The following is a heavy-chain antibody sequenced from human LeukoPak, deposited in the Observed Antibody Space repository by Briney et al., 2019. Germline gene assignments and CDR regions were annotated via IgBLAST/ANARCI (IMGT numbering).Heavy chain of an antibody. D-gene: IGHD6-13*01. V-gene: IGHV5-51*01. Sequence: GESLKISCQGSGYTFTSYWIGWARQMPGKGLEWMGIIYPADSDTRYSPSFQGQVPISADKSISTAYLQWSSLKASDTAMYYCARVFGSLPGPLDYWGQGTLVTVSS. CDR2: IYPADSDT. CDR1: GYTFTSYW. CDR3: ARVFGSLPGPLDY. J-gene: IGHJ4*02.